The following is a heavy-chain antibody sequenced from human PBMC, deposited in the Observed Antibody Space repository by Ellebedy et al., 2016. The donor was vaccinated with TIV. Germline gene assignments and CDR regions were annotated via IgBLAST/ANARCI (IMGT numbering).Heavy chain of an antibody. CDR1: GGTFSSYA. D-gene: IGHD3-22*01. Sequence: ASVKVSCKASGGTFSSYAISWVRQAPGQGLEWMGGIIPIFGTANYAQKFQGRVTITADESTSTAYMELSSSRSEDTAVYYCARGDYYDSRNLDYWGQGTLVTVSS. J-gene: IGHJ4*02. CDR3: ARGDYYDSRNLDY. V-gene: IGHV1-69*13. CDR2: IIPIFGTA.